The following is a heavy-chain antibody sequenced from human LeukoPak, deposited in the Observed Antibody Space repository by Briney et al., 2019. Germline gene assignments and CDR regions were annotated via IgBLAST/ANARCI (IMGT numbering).Heavy chain of an antibody. CDR2: IYPADSDT. V-gene: IGHV5-51*01. D-gene: IGHD6-6*01. CDR3: ARLRGSSSSGALRY. CDR1: EYXFTDYW. Sequence: GESLKISCNGSEYXFTDYWICWVRQMPGKGLEWMGIIYPADSDTRYSPSFQGQATISADKSISTAYLQWSSLKASDTAMYYCARLRGSSSSGALRYWGQGTLVTVSS. J-gene: IGHJ4*02.